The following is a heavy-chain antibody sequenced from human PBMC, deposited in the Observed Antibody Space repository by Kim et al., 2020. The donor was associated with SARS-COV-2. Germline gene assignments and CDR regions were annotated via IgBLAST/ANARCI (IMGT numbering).Heavy chain of an antibody. V-gene: IGHV3-43*02. CDR2: ISGDGGST. CDR1: GFTFDDYA. Sequence: GGSLRLSCAASGFTFDDYAMHWVRQAPGKGLEWVSLISGDGGSTYYADSVKGRFTISRDNSKNSLYLQMNSLRTEDTALYYCAKDVIWGGRGVPSRTGGMDVWGQGTTVTVSS. J-gene: IGHJ6*02. CDR3: AKDVIWGGRGVPSRTGGMDV. D-gene: IGHD3-10*01.